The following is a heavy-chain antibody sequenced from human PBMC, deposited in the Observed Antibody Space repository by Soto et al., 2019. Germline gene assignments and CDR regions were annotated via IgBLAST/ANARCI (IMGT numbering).Heavy chain of an antibody. CDR1: GFTFSSYA. J-gene: IGHJ4*02. V-gene: IGHV3-30-3*01. CDR3: ARDPGCSGGSCYFDY. CDR2: ISYDGSNK. Sequence: GGSLRLSCAASGFTFSSYAMHWVRQAPGKGLEWVAVISYDGSNKYYADSVKGRFTISRDNSKNTLYLQMNSLRAEDTAVYYCARDPGCSGGSCYFDYWGQGTLVTVSS. D-gene: IGHD2-15*01.